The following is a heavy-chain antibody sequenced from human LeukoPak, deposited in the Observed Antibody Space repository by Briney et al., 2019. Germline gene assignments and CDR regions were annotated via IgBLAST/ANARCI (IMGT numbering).Heavy chain of an antibody. J-gene: IGHJ4*02. CDR2: ISSSSSYI. V-gene: IGHV3-21*01. CDR1: GFTFSSYS. CDR3: ARFPVMVGQLVRGTDY. Sequence: GGSLRLSCAASGFTFSSYSMNWVHQAPGKGLEWVSSISSSSSYIYYADSVKGRFTISRDNAKNSLYLQMNSLRAEDTAVYYCARFPVMVGQLVRGTDYWGQGTLVTVSS. D-gene: IGHD6-13*01.